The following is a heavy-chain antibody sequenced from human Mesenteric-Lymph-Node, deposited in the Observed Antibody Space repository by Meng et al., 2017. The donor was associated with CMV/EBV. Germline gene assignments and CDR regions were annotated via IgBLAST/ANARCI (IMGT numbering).Heavy chain of an antibody. D-gene: IGHD3-22*01. V-gene: IGHV4-31*02. Sequence: GYWMNWVRQAPGKGLEWIGSIYYSGSTYYNPSLKSRVTISVDTSKNQFSLKLSSVTAADTAVYYCASADYYDSSGFDYWGQGTLVTVSS. CDR2: IYYSGST. CDR1: GYW. CDR3: ASADYYDSSGFDY. J-gene: IGHJ4*02.